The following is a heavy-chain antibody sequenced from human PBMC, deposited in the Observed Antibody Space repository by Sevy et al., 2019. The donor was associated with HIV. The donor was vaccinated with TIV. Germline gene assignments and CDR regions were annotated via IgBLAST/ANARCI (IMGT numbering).Heavy chain of an antibody. J-gene: IGHJ4*02. D-gene: IGHD3-22*01. CDR1: GGSISSGDYY. Sequence: SETLSLTCTVSGGSISSGDYYWSWIRQPPGKGLEWIGYIFYSGSTYFNPSLKSRVTISLDTSKSQFSLRLSSVTAADTAVFYCARQRASSGYCYFDSWGQGTLVTVSS. CDR2: IFYSGST. CDR3: ARQRASSGYCYFDS. V-gene: IGHV4-30-4*01.